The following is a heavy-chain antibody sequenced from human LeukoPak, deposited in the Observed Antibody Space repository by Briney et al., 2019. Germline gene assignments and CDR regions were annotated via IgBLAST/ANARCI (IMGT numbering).Heavy chain of an antibody. J-gene: IGHJ3*02. D-gene: IGHD3-22*01. CDR1: GGSISSSNYY. V-gene: IGHV4-39*07. CDR3: ARDPLSKDYYDSSGSLSDAFDI. CDR2: IYYSGST. Sequence: PSETLSLTCTVSGGSISSSNYYWGWIRQPPGKGLEWIGSIYYSGSTYYNPSLKSRVTISVDTSKNQFSLKLSSVTAADTAVYYCARDPLSKDYYDSSGSLSDAFDIWGQGTMVTVSS.